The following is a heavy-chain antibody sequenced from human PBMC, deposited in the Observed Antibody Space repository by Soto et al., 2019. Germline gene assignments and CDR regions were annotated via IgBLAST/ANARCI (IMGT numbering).Heavy chain of an antibody. Sequence: QITLKESGPTLVKPTQTLTLTCTFSGFSLSTSGVGVGWIRQPPGKAREWLALIYWDDDKRYSPSLKSRLTNTKASTKTQVVLTITDRDPVDTVTDVCVHRASRYFHFWGQGTLVAVAS. CDR2: IYWDDDK. J-gene: IGHJ1*01. CDR3: VHRASRYFHF. CDR1: GFSLSTSGVG. V-gene: IGHV2-5*02.